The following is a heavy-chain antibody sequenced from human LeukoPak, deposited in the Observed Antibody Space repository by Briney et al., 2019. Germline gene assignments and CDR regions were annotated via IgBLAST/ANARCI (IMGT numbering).Heavy chain of an antibody. Sequence: GGSLRLSCAASGFTFSSYAMSWVRQAPGKGLEWVSAISGSGGSTYYADSVKGRFTISRDNSKNTLYLQMNSLRAEDTAVYYCAKPTGDYSSGYYHIDYWGQGTLVTVSS. CDR3: AKPTGDYSSGYYHIDY. CDR1: GFTFSSYA. D-gene: IGHD3-22*01. CDR2: ISGSGGST. J-gene: IGHJ4*02. V-gene: IGHV3-23*01.